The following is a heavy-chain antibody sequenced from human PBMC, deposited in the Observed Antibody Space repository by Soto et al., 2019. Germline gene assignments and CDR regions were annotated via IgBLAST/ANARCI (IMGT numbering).Heavy chain of an antibody. J-gene: IGHJ4*02. CDR2: TYYRSKWNS. V-gene: IGHV6-1*01. Sequence: QVQLHQSGPGLVKPSQTLSLTCAISGDSVSRTSVAWNWIRQSPSRGLEWLGRTYYRSKWNSDYAVSVRGRITLHPDTSKSQFSLQLNSVTPEDTAVYYCVRGQFSAFDCWGQGTLVTVSS. CDR1: GDSVSRTSVA. CDR3: VRGQFSAFDC.